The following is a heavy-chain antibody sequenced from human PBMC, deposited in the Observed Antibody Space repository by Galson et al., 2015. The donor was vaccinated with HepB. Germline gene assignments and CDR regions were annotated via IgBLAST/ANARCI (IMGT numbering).Heavy chain of an antibody. D-gene: IGHD1-14*01. Sequence: SVKVSCKASGYTFTSYGISWVRPAPGQGLEWMGWISAYNGNTNYAQKLQGRVTMTTDTSTSTAYMELRSLRSDDTAVYYCARYNPPNYYYYGMDVWGQGTTVTVSS. CDR1: GYTFTSYG. CDR2: ISAYNGNT. CDR3: ARYNPPNYYYYGMDV. J-gene: IGHJ6*02. V-gene: IGHV1-18*01.